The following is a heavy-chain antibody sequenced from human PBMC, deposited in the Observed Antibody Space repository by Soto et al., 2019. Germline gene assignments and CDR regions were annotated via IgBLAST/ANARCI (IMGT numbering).Heavy chain of an antibody. Sequence: QVQLQESGRGLVKPSQTLSLTCTVSGGSISSGGYYWSWIRQHPGKGLEWIGYIYYSGSTYYNPSLKSRVTISVDTSKNQFSLKLSSVTAADTAVYYCARVCGGDCHYGMDVWGQGTTVTVSS. CDR1: GGSISSGGYY. J-gene: IGHJ6*02. V-gene: IGHV4-31*03. CDR2: IYYSGST. D-gene: IGHD2-21*02. CDR3: ARVCGGDCHYGMDV.